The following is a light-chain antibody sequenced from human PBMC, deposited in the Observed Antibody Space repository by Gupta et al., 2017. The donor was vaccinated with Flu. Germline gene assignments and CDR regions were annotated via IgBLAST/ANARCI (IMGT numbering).Light chain of an antibody. V-gene: IGLV1-47*01. J-gene: IGLJ3*02. CDR3: ATWDDSMSVHWV. CDR2: RND. CDR1: SSNIGSND. Sequence: QSVLTQQPSASGTPGQRVTISCSGTSSNIGSNDVYWYQKFPGTAPKLLIYRNDHRPSGVPDRFSGSKSGTSASLAISGLRSEDEADYYCATWDDSMSVHWVFGGGTKLTVL.